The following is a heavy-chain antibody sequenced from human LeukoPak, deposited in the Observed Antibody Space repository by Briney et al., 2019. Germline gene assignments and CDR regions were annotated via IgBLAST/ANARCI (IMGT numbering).Heavy chain of an antibody. V-gene: IGHV4-59*08. CDR1: GGSISSYY. J-gene: IGHJ4*02. Sequence: SETLSLTCTVSGGSISSYYWSWIRQPPGKGLEWIGYIYYSGSTNYNPSLKSRVTISVDTSKNQFSLKLSSVTAADTAVHYCARMPPYYDSSGYLDYWGQGTLVTVSS. CDR3: ARMPPYYDSSGYLDY. D-gene: IGHD3-22*01. CDR2: IYYSGST.